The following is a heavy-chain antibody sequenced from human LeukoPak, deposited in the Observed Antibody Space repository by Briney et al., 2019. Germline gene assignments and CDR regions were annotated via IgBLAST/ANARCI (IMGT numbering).Heavy chain of an antibody. Sequence: GGSLRLSCAASGFTFSSYAMSWVRQAPGKGLEWVGRIKSKTDGGTTDYAAPVKGRFTISRDDSKNTLYLQMNSLKTEDTAVYYCTQYTYGFFQYWGQGTLVTVSS. D-gene: IGHD5-18*01. CDR2: IKSKTDGGTT. V-gene: IGHV3-15*01. CDR3: TQYTYGFFQY. CDR1: GFTFSSYA. J-gene: IGHJ4*02.